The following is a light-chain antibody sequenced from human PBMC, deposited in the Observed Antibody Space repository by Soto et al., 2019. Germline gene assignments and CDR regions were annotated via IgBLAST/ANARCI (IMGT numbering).Light chain of an antibody. CDR1: QSLLHSNGYTY. Sequence: DIVMTQSPLSLPVTPGEPASISCRSSQSLLHSNGYTYLDWYLQKPGQSPQLLIYLGSNRASGVPDRCSGSGSGTDLTLKISRVEADDVGVYYCMQALQTPWTFGQGTKVEVK. CDR3: MQALQTPWT. CDR2: LGS. J-gene: IGKJ1*01. V-gene: IGKV2-28*01.